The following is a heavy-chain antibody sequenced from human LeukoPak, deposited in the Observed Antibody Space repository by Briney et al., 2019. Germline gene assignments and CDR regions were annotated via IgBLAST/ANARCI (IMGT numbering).Heavy chain of an antibody. Sequence: PSETLSLTCTVSGGSISSGSYYWSWIRQPAGKGLEWIGRIYTSGSTNYNPSLKSRVTISVDTSKNQFSLKLSSVTAADTAVYYCARVPKIVVPAAILYYYYYMDVWGKGSTVTVSS. V-gene: IGHV4-61*02. J-gene: IGHJ6*03. CDR3: ARVPKIVVPAAILYYYYYMDV. D-gene: IGHD2-2*01. CDR1: GGSISSGSYY. CDR2: IYTSGST.